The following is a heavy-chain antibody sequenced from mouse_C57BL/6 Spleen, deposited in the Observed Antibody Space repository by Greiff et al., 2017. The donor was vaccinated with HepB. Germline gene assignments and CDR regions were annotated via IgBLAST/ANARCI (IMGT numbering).Heavy chain of an antibody. CDR1: GYTFTDYY. Sequence: VQLQQSGAELVRPGASVKLSCKASGYTFTDYYINWVKQRPGQGLEWIARIYPGSGNTYYNEKFKGKATLTAEKSSSTAYMQLSSLTSEDSAVYFCARNYGSSLWWYFDVWGTGTTVTVSS. CDR3: ARNYGSSLWWYFDV. CDR2: IYPGSGNT. D-gene: IGHD1-1*01. V-gene: IGHV1-76*01. J-gene: IGHJ1*03.